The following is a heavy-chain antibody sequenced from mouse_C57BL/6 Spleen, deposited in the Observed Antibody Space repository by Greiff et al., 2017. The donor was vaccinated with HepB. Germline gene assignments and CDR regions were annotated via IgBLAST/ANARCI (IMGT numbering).Heavy chain of an antibody. V-gene: IGHV1-82*01. J-gene: IGHJ2*01. D-gene: IGHD2-1*01. Sequence: QVQLKQSGPELVKPGASVKISCKASGYAFSSSWMNWVKQRPGKGLEWIGRIYPGDGDTNYNGKFKGKATLTADKSSSTAYMQLSSLTSEDSAVYFCARSYGNHFDYWGQGTTLTVSS. CDR2: IYPGDGDT. CDR3: ARSYGNHFDY. CDR1: GYAFSSSW.